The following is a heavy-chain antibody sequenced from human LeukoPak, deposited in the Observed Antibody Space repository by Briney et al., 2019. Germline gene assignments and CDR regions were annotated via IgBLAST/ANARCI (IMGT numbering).Heavy chain of an antibody. CDR3: ARDGPAAVRY. D-gene: IGHD6-13*01. Sequence: RWASVNVSCKASGGTFSSYAISWVRQAPGQRLEWMGWINAGNGNTKYSQKFQGRVTITRDTSASTAYMELSSLRSEDTAVYYCARDGPAAVRYWGQGTLVTVSS. CDR1: GGTFSSYA. J-gene: IGHJ4*02. CDR2: INAGNGNT. V-gene: IGHV1-3*01.